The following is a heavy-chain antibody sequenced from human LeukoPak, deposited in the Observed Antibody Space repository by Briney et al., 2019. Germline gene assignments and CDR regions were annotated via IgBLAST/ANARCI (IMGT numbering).Heavy chain of an antibody. CDR1: GYTFTSYD. V-gene: IGHV1-69*13. Sequence: VASVKVSCKASGYTFTSYDINWVRQATGQGLEWMGGIIPIFGTANYAQKFQGRVTITADESTSTAYMELSSLRSEDTAVYYCAREEWELADAFDIWGQGTMVTVSS. J-gene: IGHJ3*02. D-gene: IGHD1-26*01. CDR3: AREEWELADAFDI. CDR2: IIPIFGTA.